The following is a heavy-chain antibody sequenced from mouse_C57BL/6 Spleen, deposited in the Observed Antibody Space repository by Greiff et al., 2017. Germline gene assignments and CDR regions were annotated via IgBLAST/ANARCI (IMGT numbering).Heavy chain of an antibody. V-gene: IGHV5-17*01. CDR1: GFTFSDYG. CDR2: ISSGSSTI. D-gene: IGHD2-13*01. Sequence: EVKLVESGGGLVKPGGSLKLSCAASGFTFSDYGMHWVRQAPEKGLEWVAYISSGSSTIYYADTVKGRFTISRDNAKNTLFLQMTSLRSEDTAMYYCANDDGDHYFDYWGQGTTLTVSS. J-gene: IGHJ2*01. CDR3: ANDDGDHYFDY.